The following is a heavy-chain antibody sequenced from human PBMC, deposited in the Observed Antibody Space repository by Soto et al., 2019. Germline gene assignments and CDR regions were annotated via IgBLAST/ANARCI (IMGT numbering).Heavy chain of an antibody. CDR2: ISSSSSYI. J-gene: IGHJ2*01. V-gene: IGHV3-21*01. Sequence: EVQLVESGGGLVKPGGSLRLSCAASGFTFSSYSMNWVRQAPGKGLEWVSSISSSSSYIYYADSVKGRFTISRDNAKNTLYMQMNSLRAEETAVYYCARGIRTRYYKDSSGHMGPGYFELWGRGTLVNVSS. CDR1: GFTFSSYS. CDR3: ARGIRTRYYKDSSGHMGPGYFEL. D-gene: IGHD3-22*01.